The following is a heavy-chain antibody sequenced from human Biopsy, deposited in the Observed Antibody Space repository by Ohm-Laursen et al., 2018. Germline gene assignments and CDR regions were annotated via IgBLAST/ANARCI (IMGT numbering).Heavy chain of an antibody. CDR2: IFYSGST. CDR1: GGSISSYY. CDR3: ARGGNGYNYVTPGTWFDP. V-gene: IGHV4-59*01. J-gene: IGHJ5*02. D-gene: IGHD5-24*01. Sequence: PSQTLSLTCNVSGGSISSYYWSWIRQSSGKGLEWIGFIFYSGSTYYNPSLKSRTTISVDSSKNQFSLRLRSVTAADTAVYYCARGGNGYNYVTPGTWFDPWGRGTPVTVSS.